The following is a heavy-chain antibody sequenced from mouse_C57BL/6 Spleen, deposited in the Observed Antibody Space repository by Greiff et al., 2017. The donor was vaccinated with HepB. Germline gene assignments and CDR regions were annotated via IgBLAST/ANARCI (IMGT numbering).Heavy chain of an antibody. CDR1: GYTFTSYW. D-gene: IGHD1-1*01. CDR3: ATSITTVVAPYYAMDY. J-gene: IGHJ4*01. V-gene: IGHV1-72*01. Sequence: QVQLQQPGAELVKPGASVKLSCKASGYTFTSYWMHWVKQRPGRGLEWIGRIDPDSGGTKYNEKFKSKATLTVDKPSSTAYMQLSSLTSEDSAVYYCATSITTVVAPYYAMDYWGQGTSVTVSS. CDR2: IDPDSGGT.